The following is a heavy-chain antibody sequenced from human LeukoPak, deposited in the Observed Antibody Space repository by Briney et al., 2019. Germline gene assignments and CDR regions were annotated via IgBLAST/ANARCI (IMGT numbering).Heavy chain of an antibody. V-gene: IGHV4-59*08. J-gene: IGHJ4*02. CDR2: IYDTGAT. CDR1: GSMSNHF. Sequence: SETLSLTCTVFGSMSNHFWSWIRQPPGKGLEWIGYIYDTGATDYNPSLKSRVTISVDASKNQFSLRLTSGTAADTGVYFCARGYFDSSGFSNPFDYWGQGALVTVSS. D-gene: IGHD3-22*01. CDR3: ARGYFDSSGFSNPFDY.